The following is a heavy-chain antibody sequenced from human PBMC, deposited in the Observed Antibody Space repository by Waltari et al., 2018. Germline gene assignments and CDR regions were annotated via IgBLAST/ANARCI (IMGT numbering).Heavy chain of an antibody. Sequence: QVQLQESGPGLVKPSETLSLTCAVSGYSISSGYYWGWIRQPPGKGLGWIGSLYHSGSTSYTPSHKIGVTISVDTSKNQFSRKLSSVTAADTAVYYCARERFGSRWLVRDYYYYGMDVWGQGTTVTVSS. CDR3: ARERFGSRWLVRDYYYYGMDV. CDR2: LYHSGST. CDR1: GYSISSGYY. J-gene: IGHJ6*02. D-gene: IGHD6-19*01. V-gene: IGHV4-38-2*02.